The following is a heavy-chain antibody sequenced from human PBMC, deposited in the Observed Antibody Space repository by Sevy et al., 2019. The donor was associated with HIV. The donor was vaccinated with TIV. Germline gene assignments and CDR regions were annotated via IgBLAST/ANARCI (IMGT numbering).Heavy chain of an antibody. CDR3: ARGGGYGWYDAFDI. J-gene: IGHJ3*02. D-gene: IGHD6-19*01. V-gene: IGHV3-53*01. CDR1: GFIVSSKY. Sequence: GGSLRLSCAASGFIVSSKYMSWVRQAPGKGLEWVSLIYSGGSTYYADSVKGRFTISRDNSKNRLELQMNSLRAEDTAVYYGARGGGYGWYDAFDIWGQGTKVTVSS. CDR2: IYSGGST.